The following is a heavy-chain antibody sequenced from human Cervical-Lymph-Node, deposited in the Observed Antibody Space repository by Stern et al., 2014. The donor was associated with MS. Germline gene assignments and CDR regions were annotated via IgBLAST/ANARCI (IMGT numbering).Heavy chain of an antibody. Sequence: EVHLVESGGGLVQPGRSLRLSCAASGFTFDDYAMHWVRQAPGKGLEWVSGISWNSGSIGYADSVKGRFTISRDNAKNSLYLQMNSLRAEDTALYYCAKDIGHRYYDSSGVADYWGQGTLVTVSS. J-gene: IGHJ4*02. CDR3: AKDIGHRYYDSSGVADY. D-gene: IGHD3-22*01. CDR1: GFTFDDYA. CDR2: ISWNSGSI. V-gene: IGHV3-9*01.